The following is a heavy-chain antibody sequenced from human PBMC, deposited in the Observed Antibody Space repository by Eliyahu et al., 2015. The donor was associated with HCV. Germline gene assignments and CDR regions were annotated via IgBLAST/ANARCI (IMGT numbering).Heavy chain of an antibody. CDR3: AREGDYYGSGSYYTIDP. V-gene: IGHV1-3*01. Sequence: QVQLVQSGAEVKKPGASVKVSCKASGYTFISYNIHWVRQAPGQGLEWMGWVNAANGNTKYSQKFQGRVTITRDTSASIAYMELSSLRSEDTAVYYCAREGDYYGSGSYYTIDPWGQGTLVTVSS. CDR1: GYTFISYN. CDR2: VNAANGNT. D-gene: IGHD3-10*01. J-gene: IGHJ5*02.